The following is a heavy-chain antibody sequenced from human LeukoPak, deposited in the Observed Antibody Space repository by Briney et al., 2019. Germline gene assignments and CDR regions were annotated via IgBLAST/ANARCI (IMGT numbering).Heavy chain of an antibody. Sequence: SETLSLTCTVSGGSISSGSYYWSWIRQPAWKGLEWIGRIYTSGTTNYNPSLKSRVTISVDTSKNQFSLKLSSVTAADTAISYCARDEYTIFGVVAPGAFDIWGQGTMVTVSS. CDR2: IYTSGTT. D-gene: IGHD3-3*01. V-gene: IGHV4-61*02. CDR3: ARDEYTIFGVVAPGAFDI. CDR1: GGSISSGSYY. J-gene: IGHJ3*02.